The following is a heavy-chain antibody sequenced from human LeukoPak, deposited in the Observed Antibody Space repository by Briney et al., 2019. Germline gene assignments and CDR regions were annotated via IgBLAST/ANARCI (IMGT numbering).Heavy chain of an antibody. CDR1: GFTFSSYG. J-gene: IGHJ4*02. CDR3: AKALDYDILTGYESFDY. D-gene: IGHD3-9*01. CDR2: ISYDGSNK. V-gene: IGHV3-30*18. Sequence: GRSLRLSCAASGFTFSSYGMHWVRQAPGKGLEWVAVISYDGSNKYYADSVKGRFTISRDNSKNTLYLQMNSLRAEDTAVYYCAKALDYDILTGYESFDYWGQGTLVTVSS.